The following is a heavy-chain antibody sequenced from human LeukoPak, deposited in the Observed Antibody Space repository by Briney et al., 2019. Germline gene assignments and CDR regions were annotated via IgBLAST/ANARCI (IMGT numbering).Heavy chain of an antibody. Sequence: SETLSLTCSVSGGSVNSINYYWGWIRQPPGKGLEWIGSVFYSGSTYYSPSHESRVTVSLDTSKNQFSPKLNSLTAADTAVYYCAREHTYGSGSYYIDYWGQGTLVTVSS. CDR3: AREHTYGSGSYYIDY. CDR2: VFYSGST. J-gene: IGHJ4*02. CDR1: GGSVNSINYY. V-gene: IGHV4-39*07. D-gene: IGHD3-10*01.